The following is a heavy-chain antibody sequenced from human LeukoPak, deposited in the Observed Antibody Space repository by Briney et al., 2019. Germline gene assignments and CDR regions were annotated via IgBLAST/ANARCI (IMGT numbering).Heavy chain of an antibody. CDR1: GGSFSGYY. V-gene: IGHV4-59*10. CDR2: MYSNGST. D-gene: IGHD6-19*01. J-gene: IGHJ3*02. CDR3: ATPYSSGWYGDDSFDI. Sequence: ETLSLTCAVYGGSFSGYYWSWIRQPAGKVLEWIGRMYSNGSTNYNPSLKSRVTMSLDTSKNQFSLKLSSVAAADTAIYYCATPYSSGWYGDDSFDIWGQGTMVTVSS.